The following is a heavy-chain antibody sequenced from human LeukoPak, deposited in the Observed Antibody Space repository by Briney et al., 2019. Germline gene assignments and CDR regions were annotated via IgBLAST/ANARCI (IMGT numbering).Heavy chain of an antibody. CDR1: GYAFTGYY. J-gene: IGHJ4*02. D-gene: IGHD3-22*01. Sequence: ASVKVSCKASGYAFTGYYMHWVRHAPGQGLEWMGRINPNSGGTNYAQKFQGRVTMTRDTSISTAYMELSRLRSDDTAVYYCARRSSDSSGYYGYWGQGTLVTVSS. V-gene: IGHV1-2*06. CDR2: INPNSGGT. CDR3: ARRSSDSSGYYGY.